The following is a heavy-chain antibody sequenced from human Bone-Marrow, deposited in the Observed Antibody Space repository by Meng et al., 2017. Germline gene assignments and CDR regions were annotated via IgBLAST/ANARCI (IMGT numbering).Heavy chain of an antibody. CDR2: ISTSGRIT. J-gene: IGHJ4*02. CDR1: GFTFSSYA. D-gene: IGHD3-10*01. V-gene: IGHV3-23*01. Sequence: GESLKISCAASGFTFSSYAMNWVRQAPGKGLEWVSVISTSGRITYYADSVKGRFTISRDNSQNTVHLQMNSLTAEDTALYYCAKGGVAQGRGYWGQGTLVTVSS. CDR3: AKGGVAQGRGY.